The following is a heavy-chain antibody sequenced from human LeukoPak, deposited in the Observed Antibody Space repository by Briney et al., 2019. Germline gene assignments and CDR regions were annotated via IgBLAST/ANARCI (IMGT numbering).Heavy chain of an antibody. V-gene: IGHV3-23*01. Sequence: GGSLRLSCAASGFTFSSYWMHWVRQAPGEGLEWVSTISGGTTYYTDSVKGRFTISRDDSKSTLYLQMNNLKAEDTAVYYCANGCSSDSCPTHYYFYYMDVWGKGTTVTVSS. D-gene: IGHD3-22*01. CDR2: ISGGTT. J-gene: IGHJ6*03. CDR3: ANGCSSDSCPTHYYFYYMDV. CDR1: GFTFSSYW.